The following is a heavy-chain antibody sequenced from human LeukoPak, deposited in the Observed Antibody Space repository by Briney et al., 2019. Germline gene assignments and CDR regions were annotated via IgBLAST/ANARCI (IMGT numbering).Heavy chain of an antibody. Sequence: GGSLRLSCAASGFTFSSYAMSWVRQAPGKGLKWVSTIRGSGTATYYSDSVQGRFTISRDNSKRTLFLQMNSLRAEDTAFYYCAKAELGVDTFFDYWGQGTLVTVSS. CDR1: GFTFSSYA. CDR2: IRGSGTAT. D-gene: IGHD3-3*01. CDR3: AKAELGVDTFFDY. J-gene: IGHJ4*02. V-gene: IGHV3-23*01.